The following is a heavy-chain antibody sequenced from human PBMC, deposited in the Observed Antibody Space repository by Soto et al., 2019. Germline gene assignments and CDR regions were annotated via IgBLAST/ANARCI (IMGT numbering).Heavy chain of an antibody. CDR1: GFTFTIYE. D-gene: IGHD3-9*01. Sequence: GGSLRLSCVASGFTFTIYEMNWVCQAPGKGLEWISYIDTSGDTIRYADSVKGRFTISRDNAKNSLYLQMNSLRAEDTAVYYCASARYYDILTGYLLGPYFDYWGQGTLVTVSS. J-gene: IGHJ4*02. V-gene: IGHV3-48*03. CDR3: ASARYYDILTGYLLGPYFDY. CDR2: IDTSGDTI.